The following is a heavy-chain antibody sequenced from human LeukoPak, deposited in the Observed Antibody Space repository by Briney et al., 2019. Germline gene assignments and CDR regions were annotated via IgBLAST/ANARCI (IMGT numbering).Heavy chain of an antibody. D-gene: IGHD6-6*01. J-gene: IGHJ4*02. CDR2: INHSGST. Sequence: PSETLSLTCAVYGGSFSGYYWSWIRQPPGKGLEWIGEINHSGSTNYNPSLKSRVTISVDTSKNQFSLKLSSVTAADTAVYYCARWSKYSSSFGREFDYWGQGTLVTVSS. CDR1: GGSFSGYY. V-gene: IGHV4-34*01. CDR3: ARWSKYSSSFGREFDY.